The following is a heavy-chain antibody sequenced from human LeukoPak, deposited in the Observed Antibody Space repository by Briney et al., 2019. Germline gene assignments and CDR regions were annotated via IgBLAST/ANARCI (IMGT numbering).Heavy chain of an antibody. CDR3: VRGGPDPLYDYYMDV. Sequence: SETLSLTCSVSGGSISGSTYYWGWLRQPPGKEVEWIGNVYYSGSTYYKSSLKSRVTISVDTSKNQFSLRLTSVTAADTAVYYCVRGGPDPLYDYYMDVWGKGTTVTVS. V-gene: IGHV4-39*07. J-gene: IGHJ6*03. CDR1: GGSISGSTYY. CDR2: VYYSGST.